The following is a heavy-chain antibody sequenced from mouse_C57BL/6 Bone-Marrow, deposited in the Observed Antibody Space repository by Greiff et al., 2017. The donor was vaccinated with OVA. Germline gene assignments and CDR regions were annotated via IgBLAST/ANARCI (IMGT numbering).Heavy chain of an antibody. V-gene: IGHV5-17*01. CDR2: ISSGSSTI. Sequence: VMLVESGGGLVKPGGSLKLPCAASGFTFSDYGMHCVRQAPEKGLEWVAYISSGSSTIYYADTVKGRFTISRDNAKNTLFLQMTSLRSEDKAMYYCARCYYGFYYSMDYWGQGTSVTVSS. CDR3: ARCYYGFYYSMDY. J-gene: IGHJ4*01. CDR1: GFTFSDYG. D-gene: IGHD1-1*01.